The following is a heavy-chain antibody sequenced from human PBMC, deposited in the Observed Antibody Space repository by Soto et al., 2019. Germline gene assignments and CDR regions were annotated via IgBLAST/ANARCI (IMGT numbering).Heavy chain of an antibody. J-gene: IGHJ4*02. CDR1: GYNFGACW. CDR3: ARGGFIGTSPDY. Sequence: GESLKISCKASGYNFGACWIGWVRQMPGRGLEWMGIIFPGDSDTRYSPSFQGQVTISADKSISAVYLQWRSLKASDTATYFCARGGFIGTSPDYWGQGARVTVSS. D-gene: IGHD1-7*01. CDR2: IFPGDSDT. V-gene: IGHV5-51*01.